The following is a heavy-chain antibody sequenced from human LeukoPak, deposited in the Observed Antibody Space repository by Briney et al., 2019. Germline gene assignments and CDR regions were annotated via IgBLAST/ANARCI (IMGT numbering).Heavy chain of an antibody. Sequence: ASVKVSCKASGGTSSSYAISWVRQAPGQGLEWMGRIIPIFGTANYAQKFQGRVTITTDESTSTAYMELSSLRSEDTAVYYCASRSGIAAAGTMDYWGQGTLVTVSS. CDR3: ASRSGIAAAGTMDY. D-gene: IGHD6-13*01. J-gene: IGHJ4*02. CDR1: GGTSSSYA. CDR2: IIPIFGTA. V-gene: IGHV1-69*05.